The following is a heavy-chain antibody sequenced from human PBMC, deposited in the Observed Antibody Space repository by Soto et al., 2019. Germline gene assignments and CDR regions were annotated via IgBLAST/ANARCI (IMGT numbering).Heavy chain of an antibody. Sequence: EEQLVESGGGLIKPGGSLRLSCVVSGFTFSDYTLNWVRQAPGRGLEWVSSISTTSRDIYYADSVKGRFTITRDNATTSLYLQINSRTAAATAVYYWTIGGSTAHNPVCYYYYMDVWGKGTTVTVSS. CDR3: TIGGSTAHNPVCYYYYMDV. D-gene: IGHD2-15*01. CDR1: GFTFSDYT. V-gene: IGHV3-21*01. CDR2: ISTTSRDI. J-gene: IGHJ6*03.